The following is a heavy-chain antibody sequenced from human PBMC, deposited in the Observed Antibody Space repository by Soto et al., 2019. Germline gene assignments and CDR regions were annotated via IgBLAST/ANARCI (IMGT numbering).Heavy chain of an antibody. Sequence: PGGALRLSCPASGLTVSGKKYVAWVRQAPGKGLEWVSALYDVDGSFYSDSVKGRFTTSSDSSKTTVYLQMNDLRPADTAVYYCATWHEREHAYDVWGQGTTVTVSS. CDR3: ATWHEREHAYDV. D-gene: IGHD1-1*01. J-gene: IGHJ3*01. CDR1: GLTVSGKKY. CDR2: LYDVDGS. V-gene: IGHV3-53*01.